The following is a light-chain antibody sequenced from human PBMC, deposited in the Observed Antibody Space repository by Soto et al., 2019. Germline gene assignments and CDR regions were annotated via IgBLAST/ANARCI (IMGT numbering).Light chain of an antibody. CDR3: SSYTISTLVV. Sequence: QSALTQPASVSGSPGQSITISCTGTSSDVGGYNYVSWYQQHPGKAPKLMIHDVSNRPSGVSNRFSGSKSGNTASLTISGLQAEDESDYYCSSYTISTLVVFGGGTQLPVL. J-gene: IGLJ2*01. V-gene: IGLV2-14*01. CDR1: SSDVGGYNY. CDR2: DVS.